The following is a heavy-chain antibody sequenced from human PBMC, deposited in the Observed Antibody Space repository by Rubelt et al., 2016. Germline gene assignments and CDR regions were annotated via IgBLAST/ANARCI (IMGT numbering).Heavy chain of an antibody. CDR3: AIREAYSSSWSVDS. Sequence: EVQLVESGGGLGQPGGSLRLSCAASGFTFSSHAMSWVRQAPGKGLEWVSIISGSGGSTYYADSVKGRFTISRDNSKINLYLQMNSLRAEDTAVYYCAIREAYSSSWSVDSWGQGTLVTVSS. CDR1: GFTFSSHA. J-gene: IGHJ4*02. D-gene: IGHD6-13*01. V-gene: IGHV3-23*04. CDR2: ISGSGGST.